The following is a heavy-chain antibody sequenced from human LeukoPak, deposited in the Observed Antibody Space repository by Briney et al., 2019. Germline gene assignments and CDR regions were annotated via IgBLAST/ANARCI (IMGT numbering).Heavy chain of an antibody. CDR1: GGSISSYF. Sequence: PSETLSLTCTVSGGSISSYFWSWIRQPAGKGLEWIGRIYTSGSTNYNPSLKSRVTISADKSTNQFSLKLSSVTAADTAVYYCARVGDIVVVVAATPRHFQHWGQGTLVTVSS. D-gene: IGHD2-15*01. J-gene: IGHJ1*01. CDR3: ARVGDIVVVVAATPRHFQH. CDR2: IYTSGST. V-gene: IGHV4-4*07.